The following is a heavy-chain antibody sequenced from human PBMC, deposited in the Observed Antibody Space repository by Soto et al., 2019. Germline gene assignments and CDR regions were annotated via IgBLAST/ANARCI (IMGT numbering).Heavy chain of an antibody. CDR3: ARGTRSRAFDI. J-gene: IGHJ3*02. CDR2: IYHSGST. CDR1: GGSISSGGYS. V-gene: IGHV4-30-2*01. Sequence: SETLSLTCAVSGGSISSGGYSWSWIRQPPGKGLEWIGYIYHSGSTYYNPSLKSRVTISVDRSKNQFSLKLSSVTAADTAVYYCARGTRSRAFDIWGQGTMVTVS.